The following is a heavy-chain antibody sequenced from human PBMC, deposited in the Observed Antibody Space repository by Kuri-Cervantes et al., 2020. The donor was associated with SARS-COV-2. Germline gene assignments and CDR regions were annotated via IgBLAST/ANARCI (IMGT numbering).Heavy chain of an antibody. J-gene: IGHJ6*02. D-gene: IGHD2-15*01. CDR2: ISAYNGNT. Sequence: GGSLRLSCKASGGTFSSYAISWVRQAPGQGLEWMGWISAYNGNTNYAQKFRGRVTITADESTSTAYMELSSLRSEDTAVYYCARQAVAATPGYYYGMDVWGQGTTVTVSS. CDR1: GGTFSSYA. CDR3: ARQAVAATPGYYYGMDV. V-gene: IGHV1-69*01.